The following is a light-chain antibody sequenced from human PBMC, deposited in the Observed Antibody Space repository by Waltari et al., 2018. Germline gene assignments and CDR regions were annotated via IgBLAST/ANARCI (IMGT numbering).Light chain of an antibody. CDR1: QSVSRA. CDR3: QHYLRLPVT. CDR2: GAS. Sequence: EIVLTQSPGTLSLSLGERATLSCRASQSVSRALTWYQQKPGQAPRLLISGASTRATGIPDRFSGSGSVTDFSLTISRLEPDDFAVYYCQHYLRLPVTFGQGTTVEI. V-gene: IGKV3-20*01. J-gene: IGKJ1*01.